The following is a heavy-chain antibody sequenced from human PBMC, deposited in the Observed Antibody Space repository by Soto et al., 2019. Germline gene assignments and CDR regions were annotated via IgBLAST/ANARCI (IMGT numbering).Heavy chain of an antibody. V-gene: IGHV1-69*01. J-gene: IGHJ3*02. CDR2: IIPIFGTA. CDR1: GGTFSSYA. Sequence: QVQLVQSGAEVKKPGSSVNVSCKASGGTFSSYAISWVRQAPGQGLEWMGGIIPIFGTANYAQKFQGRVTITADESTSTAYRELSSLRSEDTAGYYWARDTGGTANAFDIWGQGTMVTVSS. CDR3: ARDTGGTANAFDI. D-gene: IGHD2-8*02.